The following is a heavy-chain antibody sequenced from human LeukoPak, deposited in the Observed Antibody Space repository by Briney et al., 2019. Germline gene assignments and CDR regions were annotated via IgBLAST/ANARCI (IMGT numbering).Heavy chain of an antibody. J-gene: IGHJ6*02. V-gene: IGHV2-70*11. CDR2: IDWDDDK. Sequence: SGPTLVNPTQTLTLTCTFSGFSLRTSGMCVSWIRQPQGKALEWLARIDWDDDKYYSTSLKTRLTISKDTSKNQVVLTMTNMDPVDTATYYCARIPPHFVDLVDVWGQGTTVTVSS. CDR1: GFSLRTSGMC. CDR3: ARIPPHFVDLVDV. D-gene: IGHD3/OR15-3a*01.